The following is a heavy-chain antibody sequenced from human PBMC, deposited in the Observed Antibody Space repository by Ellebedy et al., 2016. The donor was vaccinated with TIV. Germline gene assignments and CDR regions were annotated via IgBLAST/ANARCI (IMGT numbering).Heavy chain of an antibody. V-gene: IGHV1-46*01. D-gene: IGHD3-16*01. Sequence: ASVKVSXXASGFTLTNYWMHWVRQAPGQGLEWMGIIYPDGVTTTYAQKFQGRLSITRDTSTGTLYVELSSLRTEDTAVYYCARDSGGTLEYWGQGTLVTVSS. CDR2: IYPDGVTT. CDR3: ARDSGGTLEY. CDR1: GFTLTNYW. J-gene: IGHJ4*02.